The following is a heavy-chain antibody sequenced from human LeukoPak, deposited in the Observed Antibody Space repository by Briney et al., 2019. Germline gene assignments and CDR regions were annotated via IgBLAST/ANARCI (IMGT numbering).Heavy chain of an antibody. CDR1: GFTFRTYA. V-gene: IGHV3-30*04. D-gene: IGHD3-22*01. Sequence: GGSLRLSCAASGFTFRTYAMNWVRQAPGKGREGVAVISDDGRNKYYADSVKGGFTISRDNYKNKMYMQMDRQREEDTAVYYCAKDCYDSSGYYRGAFDIWGQGTMVTVSS. J-gene: IGHJ3*02. CDR2: ISDDGRNK. CDR3: AKDCYDSSGYYRGAFDI.